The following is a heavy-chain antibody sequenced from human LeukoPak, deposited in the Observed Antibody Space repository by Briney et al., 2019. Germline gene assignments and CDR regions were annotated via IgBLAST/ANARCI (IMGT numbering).Heavy chain of an antibody. CDR2: IYSSGST. D-gene: IGHD6-19*01. Sequence: SETLSLTCSVSGGSVSGYYWSWIRQPAGKALEWIGRIYSSGSTNYNPSLKSRVTMSVDTSKNQFSLKLSSVTAADTAVYYCASYSSGWSDYWGQGTLVTVSS. V-gene: IGHV4-4*07. CDR1: GGSVSGYY. CDR3: ASYSSGWSDY. J-gene: IGHJ4*02.